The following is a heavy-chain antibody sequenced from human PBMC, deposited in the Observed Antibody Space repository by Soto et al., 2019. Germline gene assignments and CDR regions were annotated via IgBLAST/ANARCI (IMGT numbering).Heavy chain of an antibody. Sequence: GGPLRLSCAASGFTFSSYWMDWVRQAPGKGLVWVSRINSDGSTTTYADSVKGRFTISRDNAKNTLYLQMNSLRAEDTAVYYCARYLTVTTVYFDYWGQGTLVTVSS. CDR1: GFTFSSYW. D-gene: IGHD4-17*01. CDR3: ARYLTVTTVYFDY. V-gene: IGHV3-74*01. CDR2: INSDGSTT. J-gene: IGHJ4*02.